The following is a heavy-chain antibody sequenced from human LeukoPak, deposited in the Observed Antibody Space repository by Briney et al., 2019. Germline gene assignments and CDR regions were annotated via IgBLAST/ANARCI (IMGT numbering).Heavy chain of an antibody. J-gene: IGHJ4*02. V-gene: IGHV1-18*01. D-gene: IGHD6-13*01. Sequence: GASVKVSCKASGYTFTSYGISWVRQAPGQGLEWMGWISPDNGNTNYAQNLQGRVTLTADTSTSTAYMELRSLRSDDTAMYYCARLYTSSWYRVDDYWGQGTLVTVSS. CDR2: ISPDNGNT. CDR1: GYTFTSYG. CDR3: ARLYTSSWYRVDDY.